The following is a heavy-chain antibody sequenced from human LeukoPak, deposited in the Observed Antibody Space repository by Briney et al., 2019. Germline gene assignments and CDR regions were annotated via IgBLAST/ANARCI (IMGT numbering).Heavy chain of an antibody. CDR1: GFTFSSYW. J-gene: IGHJ5*02. V-gene: IGHV3-74*01. D-gene: IGHD3-10*01. Sequence: GGSLRLSCVASGFTFSSYWMHWVRQDPRKGLVWVSRINGDGRNINYADSVRGRFTISRDNSKNTLYLQMNSLRAEDTAVYYCAKDPFGELLAGRFDPWGQGTLVTVSS. CDR2: INGDGRNI. CDR3: AKDPFGELLAGRFDP.